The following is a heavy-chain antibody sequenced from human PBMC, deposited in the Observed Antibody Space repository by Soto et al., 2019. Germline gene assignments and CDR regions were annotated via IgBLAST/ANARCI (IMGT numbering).Heavy chain of an antibody. CDR3: ARDPLIYYDIWPGPEYFDY. Sequence: ASVKVSCKASGYTFTSHGITWVRQAPGQGLEWMGWISAYNGNTNYAQKLQGRVTMTTDTSTNTAYMELRSLRSNDTAVYYCARDPLIYYDIWPGPEYFDYWGQGTLVTVSS. D-gene: IGHD3-9*01. CDR2: ISAYNGNT. CDR1: GYTFTSHG. J-gene: IGHJ4*02. V-gene: IGHV1-18*01.